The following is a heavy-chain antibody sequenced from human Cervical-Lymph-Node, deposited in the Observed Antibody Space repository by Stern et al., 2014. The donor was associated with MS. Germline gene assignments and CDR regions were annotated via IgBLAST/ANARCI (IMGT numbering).Heavy chain of an antibody. CDR2: INPDSGGT. CDR3: ASSGYGVYYGMDV. J-gene: IGHJ6*02. V-gene: IGHV1-2*04. CDR1: GYTFTDFY. Sequence: MQLVESGAEVKTPGASVKVSCKASGYTFTDFYLHWVRQAPGQGLEWMGWINPDSGGTNYAQKFQDCVTMTRDTSISTAYMEVRRLTSDDTAVYYCASSGYGVYYGMDVWGQGTTVTVSS. D-gene: IGHD5-12*01.